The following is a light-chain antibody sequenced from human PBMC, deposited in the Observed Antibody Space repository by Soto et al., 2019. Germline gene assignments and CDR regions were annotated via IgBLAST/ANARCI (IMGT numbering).Light chain of an antibody. V-gene: IGLV2-14*01. CDR3: SSYTSGSTPLV. CDR1: SRDVGGYFY. J-gene: IGLJ1*01. CDR2: EVN. Sequence: QSALTQPASVSGSPGQSITISCTGTSRDVGGYFYVSWYQHYPGKAPELMIYEVNNRPSGGSNRFAGSKSGNTASLTISGLQAGDDDDYYCSSYTSGSTPLVVGTGTKVTVL.